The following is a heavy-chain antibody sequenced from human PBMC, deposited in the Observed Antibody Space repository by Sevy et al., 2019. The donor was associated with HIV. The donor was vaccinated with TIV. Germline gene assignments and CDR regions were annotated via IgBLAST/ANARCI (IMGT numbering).Heavy chain of an antibody. CDR3: AKEDHDFWSGYYRRGPRGNFDY. CDR2: ISGSGGST. Sequence: GGSLRLSCTASGFTFSSYAMSWVRQAPGKGLEWVSAISGSGGSTYYADSVKGLFTISRDNSKNTTYLQMNSLRAEETAVYYCAKEDHDFWSGYYRRGPRGNFDYWGQGTLVTVSS. CDR1: GFTFSSYA. D-gene: IGHD3-3*01. V-gene: IGHV3-23*01. J-gene: IGHJ4*02.